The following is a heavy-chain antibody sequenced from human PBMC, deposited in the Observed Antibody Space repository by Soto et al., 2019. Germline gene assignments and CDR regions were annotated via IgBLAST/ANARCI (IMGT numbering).Heavy chain of an antibody. V-gene: IGHV4-31*02. D-gene: IGHD3-16*02. J-gene: IGHJ2*01. CDR2: IYYSGST. Sequence: QHPGKGLEWIGYIYYSGSTYYHPSLTSRVTISVDTSKNQFSLKLSSVTAADTAVYYCAIVFQAEDGIRVTVPVSAFLLNRSSDL. CDR3: AIVFQAEDGIRVTVPVSAFLLNRSSDL.